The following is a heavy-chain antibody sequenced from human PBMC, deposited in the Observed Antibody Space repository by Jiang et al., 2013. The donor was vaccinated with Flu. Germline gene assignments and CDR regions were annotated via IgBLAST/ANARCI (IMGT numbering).Heavy chain of an antibody. Sequence: PGLVKPSETLSLTCTVSGGSISSYYWSWVRQPPGKGLEWIGYIYYSGSTNYNPSLKSRVTISVDTSKNQFSLKLSSVTAADTAVYYCARHLVPPARGYFDYWGQGTLVTVSS. CDR1: GGSISSYY. V-gene: IGHV4-59*08. CDR3: ARHLVPPARGYFDY. CDR2: IYYSGST. J-gene: IGHJ4*02. D-gene: IGHD2-2*01.